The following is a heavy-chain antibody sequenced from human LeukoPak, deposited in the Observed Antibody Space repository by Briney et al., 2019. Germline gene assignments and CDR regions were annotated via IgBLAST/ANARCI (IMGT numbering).Heavy chain of an antibody. CDR1: GGSFSGYY. J-gene: IGHJ3*02. D-gene: IGHD6-13*01. CDR2: INHSGST. Sequence: PSETLSLTCALYGGSFSGYYWSWLRQPPGKGLEWIGEINHSGSTNYNPSLKSRVTISVDTSKNQFSLKLSSVTAADTAVYYCARGRRYSSSWFDIWGQGTMVTVSS. CDR3: ARGRRYSSSWFDI. V-gene: IGHV4-34*01.